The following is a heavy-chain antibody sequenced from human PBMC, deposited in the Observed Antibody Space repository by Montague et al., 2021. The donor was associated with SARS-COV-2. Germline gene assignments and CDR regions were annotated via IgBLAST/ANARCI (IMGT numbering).Heavy chain of an antibody. CDR2: IYYSGST. J-gene: IGHJ4*01. CDR1: GVSINNNNYY. Sequence: SETLSLTCDVSGVSINNNNYYWGWIRQPPGKGLEWIGTIYYSGSTYYNPSLKSRVTISVDTSKNQFSLRVRSVTAADTVIYYCARHLFSFSDSGTLGYFDYWGHGTLVAVSS. D-gene: IGHD3-10*01. CDR3: ARHLFSFSDSGTLGYFDY. V-gene: IGHV4-39*01.